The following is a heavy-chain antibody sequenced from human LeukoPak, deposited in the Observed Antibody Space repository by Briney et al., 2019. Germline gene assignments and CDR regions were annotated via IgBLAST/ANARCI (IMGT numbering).Heavy chain of an antibody. J-gene: IGHJ5*02. CDR3: VKESLEGDT. Sequence: GGSLRLSCAASGFTFTHFGMHWVRQAPGKGLDWVAFVGYDGDLQFYADSVQGRFTISRDNSKNTVDLQMNRLRIEDTAVYYCVKESLEGDTWGQGTLVTVSS. CDR1: GFTFTHFG. CDR2: VGYDGDLQ. V-gene: IGHV3-30*02. D-gene: IGHD1-1*01.